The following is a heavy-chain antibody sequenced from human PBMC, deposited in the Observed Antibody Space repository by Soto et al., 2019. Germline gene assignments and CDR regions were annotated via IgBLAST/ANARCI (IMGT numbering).Heavy chain of an antibody. CDR2: INHSGST. D-gene: IGHD5-18*01. V-gene: IGHV4-34*01. J-gene: IGHJ4*02. Sequence: SETLSLTCAVYGGSFSGYYWSWIRQPPGKGLEWIGEINHSGSTNYNPSLKSRVTISVDTSKNQFSLKLSSVTAADTAVYYCAREGYNFGPFDYWGQGALVTSPQ. CDR3: AREGYNFGPFDY. CDR1: GGSFSGYY.